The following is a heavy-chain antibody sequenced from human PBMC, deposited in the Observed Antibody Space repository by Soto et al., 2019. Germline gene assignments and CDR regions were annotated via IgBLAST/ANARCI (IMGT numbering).Heavy chain of an antibody. CDR1: GYSFTSYD. CDR2: MNPNSGNT. V-gene: IGHV1-8*01. Sequence: QVQMVQSGAEVKKPGASVKVSCRASGYSFTSYDVNWVRQATGQGLEWMGWMNPNSGNTAFAEKFQGRATMTRDTPISPAYMELSGLTSEDTAVYYCARYPYTSYCSDGSCSYDAFDIWGQGTVVTVSS. J-gene: IGHJ3*02. D-gene: IGHD2-15*01. CDR3: ARYPYTSYCSDGSCSYDAFDI.